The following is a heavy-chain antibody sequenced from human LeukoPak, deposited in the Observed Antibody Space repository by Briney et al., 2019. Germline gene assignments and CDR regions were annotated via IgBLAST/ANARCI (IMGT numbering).Heavy chain of an antibody. D-gene: IGHD3-10*01. CDR1: GFTFSSYD. J-gene: IGHJ6*02. Sequence: PGGSLRLSCAASGFTFSSYDMNWVRQAPGKWLEWVSTISGSGGSAYYADSVTGRVTISRDNSKNTLYLQMSSLRAEDTAVYYCAKDNTMIRGIIYYGMDVWGQGTMVTVSS. CDR3: AKDNTMIRGIIYYGMDV. V-gene: IGHV3-23*01. CDR2: ISGSGGSA.